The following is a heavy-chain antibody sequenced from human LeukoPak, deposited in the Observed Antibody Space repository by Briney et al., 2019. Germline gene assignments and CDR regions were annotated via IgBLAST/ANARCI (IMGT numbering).Heavy chain of an antibody. Sequence: PSETLSLTCAVYGGSFSKFYWSWLRQPPGKGLEWIGGINHSGNTNYNPSLKSRVTISVDTSKKQFSPKLSSVTAADTAVYYCARIPEWVVQAYFDYWGQGTLVTVSS. D-gene: IGHD6-19*01. J-gene: IGHJ4*02. CDR3: ARIPEWVVQAYFDY. CDR1: GGSFSKFY. CDR2: INHSGNT. V-gene: IGHV4-34*01.